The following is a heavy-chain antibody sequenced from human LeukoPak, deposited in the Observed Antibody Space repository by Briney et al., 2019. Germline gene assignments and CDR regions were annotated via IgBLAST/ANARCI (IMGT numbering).Heavy chain of an antibody. D-gene: IGHD3-3*01. CDR1: GYTFTSYG. CDR3: ARRGITIFGVDLMVGYYYMDV. Sequence: ASVKVSCKASGYTFTSYGISWVRQAPGQGLEWMGWISAYNGNTNYAQKLQGRVTMTTDTSTSTAYMELRSLRSDDTAVYYCARRGITIFGVDLMVGYYYMDVWGKGTTVTVSS. V-gene: IGHV1-18*01. CDR2: ISAYNGNT. J-gene: IGHJ6*03.